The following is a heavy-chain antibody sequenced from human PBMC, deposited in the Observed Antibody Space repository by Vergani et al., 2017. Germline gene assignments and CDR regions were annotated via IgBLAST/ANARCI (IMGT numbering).Heavy chain of an antibody. Sequence: EVQLVESGGGLIQPGGSLRLSCAASGFTVSSNYMSWVRQAPGKGLEWVSVIYSGVSTYYADSVKGRFTISRDNSKNTLYLQMNSRRAEDTAVYYCAALWFGEKESVPEYXFDYWGQGTLVTVSS. CDR1: GFTVSSNY. CDR3: AALWFGEKESVPEYXFDY. D-gene: IGHD3-10*01. J-gene: IGHJ4*02. CDR2: IYSGVST. V-gene: IGHV3-53*01.